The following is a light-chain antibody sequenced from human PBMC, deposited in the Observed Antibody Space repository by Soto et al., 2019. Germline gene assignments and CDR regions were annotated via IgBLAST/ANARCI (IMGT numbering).Light chain of an antibody. CDR3: CADAGSSTYV. CDR1: SSDVGSYNF. V-gene: IGLV2-23*02. CDR2: EVT. J-gene: IGLJ1*01. Sequence: QSALTQPASVSGSPGQSITISCTRNSSDVGSYNFVSWYQQHPGKAPKVMIYEVTKRPSGVSSRFSGSKSGNTASLTISGLQADDEADYYCCADAGSSTYVFGTGTKLTVL.